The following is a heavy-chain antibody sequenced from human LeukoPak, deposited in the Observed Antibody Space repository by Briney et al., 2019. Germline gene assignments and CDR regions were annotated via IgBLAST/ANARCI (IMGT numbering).Heavy chain of an antibody. CDR1: GFTVSSNY. Sequence: LSGGPLRLSCAASGFTVSSNYMSWVRQAPGKGLEWVSVIYGGGSTYYADSVKGRFTISRDNSKNTLYLQMNSLRAEDTAVYYCARYYGDHFDPWGQGTLVTVSS. CDR3: ARYYGDHFDP. V-gene: IGHV3-66*01. D-gene: IGHD4-17*01. J-gene: IGHJ5*02. CDR2: IYGGGST.